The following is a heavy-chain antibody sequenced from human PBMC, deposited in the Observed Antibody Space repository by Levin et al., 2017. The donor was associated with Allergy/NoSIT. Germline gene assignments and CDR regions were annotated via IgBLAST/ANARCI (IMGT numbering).Heavy chain of an antibody. V-gene: IGHV3-53*01. CDR1: GFTVSSNY. CDR3: ARVGRQQLVQGLFDY. CDR2: IYSGGST. J-gene: IGHJ4*02. Sequence: PGGSLRLSCAASGFTVSSNYMSWVRQAPGKGLEWVSVIYSGGSTYYADSVKGRFTISRDNSKNTLYLQMNSLRAEDTAVYYCARVGRQQLVQGLFDYWGQGTLVTVSS. D-gene: IGHD6-13*01.